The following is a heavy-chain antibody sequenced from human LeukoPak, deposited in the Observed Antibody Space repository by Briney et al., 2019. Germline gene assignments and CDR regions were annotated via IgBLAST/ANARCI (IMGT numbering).Heavy chain of an antibody. D-gene: IGHD3-16*02. V-gene: IGHV4-59*12. J-gene: IGHJ4*02. CDR3: ARTIMITFGGVIVKGVFDY. CDR2: IYYSGST. CDR1: GGSISSYY. Sequence: PSETLSLTCTVSGGSISSYYWSWIRQPPGKGLEWIGYIYYSGSTNYNPSLKSRVTISVDKSKNQFSLKLSSVTAADTAVYYCARTIMITFGGVIVKGVFDYWGQGTLVTVSS.